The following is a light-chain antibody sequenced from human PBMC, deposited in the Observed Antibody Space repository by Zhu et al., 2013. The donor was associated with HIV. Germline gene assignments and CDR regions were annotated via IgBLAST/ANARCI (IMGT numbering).Light chain of an antibody. CDR1: QSIASY. CDR2: AAS. Sequence: DIQMTQSPSSLSASVGDRVTITCRASQSIASYLNWYQQKPGKAPKLLICAASSLQSGVPSRFGGSGSGTDFTLTITSLQPEDFATYYCQQSYTTPRTFGQGTKVEIK. J-gene: IGKJ1*01. CDR3: QQSYTTPRT. V-gene: IGKV1-39*01.